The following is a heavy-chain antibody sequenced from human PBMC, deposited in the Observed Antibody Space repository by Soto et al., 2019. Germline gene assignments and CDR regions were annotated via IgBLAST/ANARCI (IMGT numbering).Heavy chain of an antibody. J-gene: IGHJ4*02. CDR2: INADGTSA. CDR1: GFTLNDYW. CDR3: ARGGPYNYGPGGSRVSDF. V-gene: IGHV3-74*01. Sequence: EVQLVESGGGLVQRGGSRRLSCEASGFTLNDYWMQWVLQVPGKGLGCVAGINADGTSASYADSVKGRFTISRDNDKNTVYLVINSLRAEDSAVYCCARGGPYNYGPGGSRVSDFWGLGTLVTLSS. D-gene: IGHD5-18*01.